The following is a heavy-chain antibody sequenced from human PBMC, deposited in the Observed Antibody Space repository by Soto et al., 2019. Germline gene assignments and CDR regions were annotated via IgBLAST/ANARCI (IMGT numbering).Heavy chain of an antibody. V-gene: IGHV4-34*01. D-gene: IGHD1-1*01. CDR1: GGSVNSGNYY. CDR3: ARVERGTATTVVDAFDI. Sequence: QVQLQQWGAGLLKPSETLSLTCAVFGGSVNSGNYYWSWIRQPPGKGLEWIGEMSHSGGTHFNPSLKSRVTISVDTSKNKFSLKMSSVTAADTALYYCARVERGTATTVVDAFDIWGPGTMVTVSS. CDR2: MSHSGGT. J-gene: IGHJ3*02.